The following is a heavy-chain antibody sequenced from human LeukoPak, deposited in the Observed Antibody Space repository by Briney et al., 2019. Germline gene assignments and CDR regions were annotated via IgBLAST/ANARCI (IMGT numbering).Heavy chain of an antibody. V-gene: IGHV3-48*01. CDR1: RFTFSTYS. J-gene: IGHJ4*02. CDR3: ARDHYGSGSFPLDY. Sequence: PGGSLRLSCAASRFTFSTYSMTWVRQAPGKGLEWVSYISSTSSTIYFADSVKGRFTISRDNAENSLYLQMNSLRPEDTAVYYCARDHYGSGSFPLDYWGQGTLVTVSS. CDR2: ISSTSSTI. D-gene: IGHD3-10*01.